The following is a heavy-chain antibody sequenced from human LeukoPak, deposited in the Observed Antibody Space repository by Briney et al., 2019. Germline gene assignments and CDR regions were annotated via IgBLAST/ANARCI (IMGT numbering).Heavy chain of an antibody. D-gene: IGHD5-24*01. CDR3: ARPSPPGDGYNPSDQ. CDR2: ISNDERNK. V-gene: IGHV3-30*04. CDR1: GFIFTNFA. J-gene: IGHJ4*02. Sequence: PGGSLRLSCAASGFIFTNFAMHWVRQAPGKGLEWVAVISNDERNKYYADSVKGRFTISRDNSNSMVYLQMTSLRLEDMAVYYCARPSPPGDGYNPSDQWGQGSLVIVSS.